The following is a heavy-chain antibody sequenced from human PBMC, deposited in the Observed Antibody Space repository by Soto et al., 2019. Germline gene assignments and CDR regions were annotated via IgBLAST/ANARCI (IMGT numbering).Heavy chain of an antibody. CDR1: GFTFSEYP. J-gene: IGHJ4*02. V-gene: IGHV3-23*01. CDR3: AKGGSRGDY. D-gene: IGHD1-26*01. CDR2: ISGSGGST. Sequence: VGSLRLSCAASGFTFSEYPMSWVRQAPGKGLEWVSAISGSGGSTYYADSVKGRFTISRDNSKNTLYLQMNSLRAEDTAVYYCAKGGSRGDYWGQGTLVTVSS.